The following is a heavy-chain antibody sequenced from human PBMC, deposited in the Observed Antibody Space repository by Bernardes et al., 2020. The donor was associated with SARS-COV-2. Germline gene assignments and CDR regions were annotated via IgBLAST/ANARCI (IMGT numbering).Heavy chain of an antibody. D-gene: IGHD3-22*01. Sequence: SETLSLTCTVSGGSISSYYWSWIRQPAGKGLEWIGRIYHSGRTHYNPSLKSRVTMSVDTSKNQFSLKLSSVTAADTAVYYCARVGLGYYDSSGYYSAFDYWGQGTLVTVS. CDR3: ARVGLGYYDSSGYYSAFDY. J-gene: IGHJ4*02. CDR2: IYHSGRT. CDR1: GGSISSYY. V-gene: IGHV4-4*07.